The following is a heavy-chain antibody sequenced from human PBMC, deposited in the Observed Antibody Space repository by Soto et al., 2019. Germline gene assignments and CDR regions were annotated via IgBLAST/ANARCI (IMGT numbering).Heavy chain of an antibody. CDR1: GFSVSSYG. V-gene: IGHV3-30*18. D-gene: IGHD3-22*01. Sequence: PGGSLRLSCAASGFSVSSYGMHWVRQAPGKGLEWVAVISYDGSNKNYADSVKGRFTISRDNSKNTVYLQMNSLRAEDTAVYYCAKDTYYHDSSGYYIFDYWGQGTLVTVSS. CDR3: AKDTYYHDSSGYYIFDY. CDR2: ISYDGSNK. J-gene: IGHJ4*02.